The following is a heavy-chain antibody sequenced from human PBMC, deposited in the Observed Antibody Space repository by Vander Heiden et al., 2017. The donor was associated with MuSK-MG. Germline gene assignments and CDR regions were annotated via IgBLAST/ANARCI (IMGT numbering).Heavy chain of an antibody. CDR2: IYHGAST. J-gene: IGHJ4*02. V-gene: IGHV4-38-2*02. CDR1: GHYIPFAYS. D-gene: IGHD3-16*02. Sequence: QVQLQESGPGLVKPSETLSLTCTISGHYIPFAYSWGWIRQYPGKGLEWIGNIYHGASTFYNPSLQSRVTISVDTSKKQISLRLSSVTAADTAVYYCARVANVWGTYRTAPFENWGQGILVTVSS. CDR3: ARVANVWGTYRTAPFEN.